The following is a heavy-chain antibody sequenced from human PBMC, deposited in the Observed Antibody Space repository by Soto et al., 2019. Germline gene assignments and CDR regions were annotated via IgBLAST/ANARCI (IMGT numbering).Heavy chain of an antibody. CDR1: GFFISSGNY. CDR2: IVNGGNT. D-gene: IGHD2-15*01. CDR3: ARARWYDAFDV. Sequence: PSETLSLTCAVSGFFISSGNYWGWIRKPPGKGLEWIGSIVNGGNTYYNPSLKSRVTISVDMSKNQFSLKLNSVTAADTAVYYCARARWYDAFDVWGQGTVVTVSS. V-gene: IGHV4-38-2*01. J-gene: IGHJ3*01.